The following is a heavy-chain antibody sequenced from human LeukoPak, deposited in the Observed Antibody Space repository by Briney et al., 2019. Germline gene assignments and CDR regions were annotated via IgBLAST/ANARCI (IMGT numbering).Heavy chain of an antibody. CDR2: IYYSGST. CDR3: ARDRDGYNPFDY. D-gene: IGHD5-24*01. J-gene: IGHJ4*02. Sequence: SETLSLTCTVSGGSISSGDYYWSWIRQPPGKGLEWIGYIYYSGSTYYNPSLKSRVTISVDTSKNQFSLKLSSVTAADTAVYYCARDRDGYNPFDYWGRGTLVTVSS. CDR1: GGSISSGDYY. V-gene: IGHV4-30-4*08.